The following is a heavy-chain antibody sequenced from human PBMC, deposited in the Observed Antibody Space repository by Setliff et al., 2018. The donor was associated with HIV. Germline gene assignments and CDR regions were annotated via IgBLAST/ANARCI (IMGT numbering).Heavy chain of an antibody. CDR3: ARRVLQDSTITSSNWFDS. J-gene: IGHJ5*01. Sequence: LETLSLTCTVSGGSISSYYWSWIRQPPGKGLEWIGYIYTSGSTNYNPSLKSRVTISVDTSKNQFSLKLSSVTAADTAVYFCARRVLQDSTITSSNWFDSWGQGTLVTVSS. V-gene: IGHV4-4*09. CDR2: IYTSGST. D-gene: IGHD2-2*01. CDR1: GGSISSYY.